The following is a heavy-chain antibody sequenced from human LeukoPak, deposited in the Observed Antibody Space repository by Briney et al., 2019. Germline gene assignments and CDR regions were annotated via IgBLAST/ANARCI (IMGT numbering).Heavy chain of an antibody. CDR3: ARDTSRTMDV. Sequence: GGSLRLSCAASGFTFSSHWMHWVRQAPGKGLVWVSIINTDGSTTRYADSVEGRFTISRDNARNTLYLEMNSPRVEDTAVYFCARDTSRTMDVWGQGTTVTV. V-gene: IGHV3-74*01. J-gene: IGHJ6*02. CDR2: INTDGSTT. CDR1: GFTFSSHW.